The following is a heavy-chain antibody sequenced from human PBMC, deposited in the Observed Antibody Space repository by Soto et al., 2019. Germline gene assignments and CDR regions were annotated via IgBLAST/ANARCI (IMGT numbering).Heavy chain of an antibody. Sequence: SLRLSXAASGLPFSSEGLHWVRQAPGKGLEWVAVIYYDGSNEYYADSVKGRFTISRDNSKNTLYLQMNSLRAEDTAVYYCARDYSSTSYGFDSWVQVTLGTSPQ. CDR1: GLPFSSEG. J-gene: IGHJ4*02. CDR2: IYYDGSNE. V-gene: IGHV3-33*01. CDR3: ARDYSSTSYGFDS. D-gene: IGHD6-13*01.